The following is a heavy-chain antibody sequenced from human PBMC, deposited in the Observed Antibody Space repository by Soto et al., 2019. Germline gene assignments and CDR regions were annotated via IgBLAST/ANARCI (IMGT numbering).Heavy chain of an antibody. CDR2: IHAGGTT. Sequence: EVQLVESGGGLIQPGESLRLSCEASGFAVSRHYITWVRQAPGKGLEWVSVIHAGGTTYYTDAVKGRFTISNDNANNTVYLQMNRMRAEDTAAYYCAREKHDFWSGYFLDYWDQGTMVTVSS. CDR1: GFAVSRHY. J-gene: IGHJ4*02. CDR3: AREKHDFWSGYFLDY. D-gene: IGHD3-3*01. V-gene: IGHV3-53*01.